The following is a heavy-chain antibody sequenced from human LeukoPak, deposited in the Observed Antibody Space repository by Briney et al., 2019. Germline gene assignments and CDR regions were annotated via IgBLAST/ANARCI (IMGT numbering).Heavy chain of an antibody. CDR3: ARYYYDSSGYPYYFDY. J-gene: IGHJ4*02. D-gene: IGHD3-22*01. Sequence: GGSLRLSCAASGFXVSSNYMSWVRQAPGKGLEWVSVIYSGGSTYYADSVKGRFTISRDNSKNTLYLQMNSLRAEDTAVYYCARYYYDSSGYPYYFDYWAQGTLVTVSS. CDR1: GFXVSSNY. V-gene: IGHV3-53*01. CDR2: IYSGGST.